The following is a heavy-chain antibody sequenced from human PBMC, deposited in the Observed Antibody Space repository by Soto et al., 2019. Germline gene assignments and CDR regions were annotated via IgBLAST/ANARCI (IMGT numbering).Heavy chain of an antibody. V-gene: IGHV3-21*01. CDR2: ITGSSGYI. CDR3: ARGGYCTAGRCFLDY. J-gene: IGHJ4*02. D-gene: IGHD2-15*01. CDR1: GFIFRSYT. Sequence: EVQLVESGGGLVKPGGSLRLSCAASGFIFRSYTMNWVRQAPGKGLEWVSSITGSSGYIYYADSMKGRFTISRDNAKNSLSLQMNGLRAEDTAVYFCARGGYCTAGRCFLDYWGQGSLVTVSS.